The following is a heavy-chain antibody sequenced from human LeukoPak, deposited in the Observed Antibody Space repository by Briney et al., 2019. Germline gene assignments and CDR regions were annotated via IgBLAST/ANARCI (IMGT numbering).Heavy chain of an antibody. Sequence: SETLSLTCTVSGASVSSYYWSWIRQPPGKGLEWIGYIYYSGSTNYNPSLKSRVTISVDTSKNQFSLRLSSVTAADTAVYYCARHRYYYDSSGYYYQPWGQGTLVTVSS. CDR3: ARHRYYYDSSGYYYQP. D-gene: IGHD3-22*01. J-gene: IGHJ5*02. CDR2: IYYSGST. CDR1: GASVSSYY. V-gene: IGHV4-59*02.